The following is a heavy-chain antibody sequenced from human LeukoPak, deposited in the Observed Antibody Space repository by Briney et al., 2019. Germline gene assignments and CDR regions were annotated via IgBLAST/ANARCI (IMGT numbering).Heavy chain of an antibody. CDR3: AKSKWFGELSPFDY. D-gene: IGHD3-10*01. J-gene: IGHJ4*02. CDR2: ISGSGGST. Sequence: GGSPRLSCAASGFTFSSYAMSWVRQAPGKGLEWVSAISGSGGSTYYADSVKGRFTISRDNSKNTLYLQMNSLRAEDTAVYYCAKSKWFGELSPFDYWGQGTLVTVSS. V-gene: IGHV3-23*01. CDR1: GFTFSSYA.